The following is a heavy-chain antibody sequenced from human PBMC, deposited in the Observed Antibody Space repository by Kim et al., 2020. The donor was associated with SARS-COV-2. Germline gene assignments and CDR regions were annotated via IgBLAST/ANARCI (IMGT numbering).Heavy chain of an antibody. CDR3: ARDLGIAAAGTDRDLDY. D-gene: IGHD6-13*01. V-gene: IGHV3-33*01. CDR1: GFTFSSYG. Sequence: GGSLRLSCAASGFTFSSYGMHWVRQAPGKGLEWVAVIWYDGSNKYYADSVKGRFTISRDNSKNTLYLQMNSLRAEDTAVYYCARDLGIAAAGTDRDLDYWGQGTLVTVSS. CDR2: IWYDGSNK. J-gene: IGHJ4*02.